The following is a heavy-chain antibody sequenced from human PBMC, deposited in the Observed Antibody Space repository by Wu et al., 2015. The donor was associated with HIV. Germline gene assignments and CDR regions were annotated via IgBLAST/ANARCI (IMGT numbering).Heavy chain of an antibody. CDR1: GGTFSSYA. D-gene: IGHD3-10*01. Sequence: QVQLVQSGAEVKKPGSSVKVSCKASGGTFSSYAISWVRQAPGQGLEWMGGIIPIFGTANYAQKFQGRVTITTDESTSTAYMELSSLRSEDTAVYYCARIFVLLWFGDSEYGMDVWGQGTTVTVSS. V-gene: IGHV1-69*01. CDR2: IIPIFGTA. J-gene: IGHJ6*02. CDR3: ARIFVLLWFGDSEYGMDV.